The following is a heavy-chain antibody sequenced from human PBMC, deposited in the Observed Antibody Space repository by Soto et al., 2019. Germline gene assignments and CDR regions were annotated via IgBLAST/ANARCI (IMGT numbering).Heavy chain of an antibody. CDR1: GGTFSSYA. Sequence: QVQLVQSGAEVKKPGSSVKVSCKASGGTFSSYAISWVRQAPGQGLEWMGGIIPIFGTANYAQKFQGRVTITADESTSTAYMEQSSLRSEDTAVYYCARGGRRYDSSGYYLDYWGQGTLVTVSS. CDR3: ARGGRRYDSSGYYLDY. CDR2: IIPIFGTA. V-gene: IGHV1-69*01. J-gene: IGHJ4*02. D-gene: IGHD3-22*01.